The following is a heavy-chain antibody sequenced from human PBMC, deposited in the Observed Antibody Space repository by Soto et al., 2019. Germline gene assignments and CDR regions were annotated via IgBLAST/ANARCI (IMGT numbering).Heavy chain of an antibody. CDR3: AKGQHCSSTSCYFYYYGMDV. CDR1: GFIFNTYD. J-gene: IGHJ6*02. Sequence: QVQLVESGGGVVQPGRSLRLSCAASGFIFNTYDMHWVRQAPGKGLEWGAVISYDGSNKYYADSVKGRLTISRDNSKKMLYLQMNSLRPEDTAVYYCAKGQHCSSTSCYFYYYGMDVWGQGNKVAVSS. CDR2: ISYDGSNK. V-gene: IGHV3-30*18. D-gene: IGHD2-2*01.